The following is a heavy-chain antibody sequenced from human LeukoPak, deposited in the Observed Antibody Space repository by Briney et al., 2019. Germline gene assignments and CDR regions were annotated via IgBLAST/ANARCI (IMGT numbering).Heavy chain of an antibody. V-gene: IGHV3-23*01. CDR1: GFTFSSYG. CDR3: AKFGSGSS. J-gene: IGHJ5*02. D-gene: IGHD3-10*01. CDR2: ISGSGSST. Sequence: GGSLRLSCAASGFTFSSYGMSWVRQAPGKGLEWVSFISGSGSSTYYSDSVKGRFTISRDNSKNTLYLQMNSLRVEDTAVYYCAKFGSGSSWGQGTLVTVSS.